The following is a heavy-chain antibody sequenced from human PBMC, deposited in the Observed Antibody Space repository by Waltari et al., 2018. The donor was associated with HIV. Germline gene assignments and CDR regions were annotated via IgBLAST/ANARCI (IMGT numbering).Heavy chain of an antibody. Sequence: EVQLVESGGGLVQPGGSLRLSCSASGFTFSSYEMNWVRQAPGKGLELVSYSSRTGTTKFYADTGGGRFTISRDNAKKSLFLQMNSLRAEDTAIYYCARDKYYYDSSGVQPLDSWGQGTLVTVSS. J-gene: IGHJ4*02. CDR3: ARDKYYYDSSGVQPLDS. CDR2: SSRTGTTK. CDR1: GFTFSSYE. V-gene: IGHV3-48*03. D-gene: IGHD3-22*01.